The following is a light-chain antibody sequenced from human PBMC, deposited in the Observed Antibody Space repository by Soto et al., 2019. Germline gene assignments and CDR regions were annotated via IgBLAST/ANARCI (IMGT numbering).Light chain of an antibody. CDR1: QTVDSTY. Sequence: EVVLTQSPGTLSLSPGERATLSCRASQTVDSTYLAWYQQKPGQAPRLLIYRASSSAAGVPDRFSGRGSETDFTLTISNLDPEDFAVYYCQQYDTSPPLYTFGQGTKLEIK. J-gene: IGKJ2*01. CDR3: QQYDTSPPLYT. CDR2: RAS. V-gene: IGKV3-20*01.